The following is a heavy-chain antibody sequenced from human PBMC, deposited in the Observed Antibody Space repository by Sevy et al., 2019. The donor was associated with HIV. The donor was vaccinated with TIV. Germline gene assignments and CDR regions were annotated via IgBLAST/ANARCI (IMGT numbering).Heavy chain of an antibody. CDR2: LSFGCGKI. J-gene: IGHJ4*02. CDR3: AREGCTKPHDY. Sequence: GGSLRLSCAASGFDFSIYSMSWVRQAPGKGLEWVSTLSFGCGKINYADSVKGRFTISRDNSKSSVYLQMNNMRVEDTAVYYCAREGCTKPHDYRGQGTLVTVSS. D-gene: IGHD2-8*01. CDR1: GFDFSIYS. V-gene: IGHV3-23*01.